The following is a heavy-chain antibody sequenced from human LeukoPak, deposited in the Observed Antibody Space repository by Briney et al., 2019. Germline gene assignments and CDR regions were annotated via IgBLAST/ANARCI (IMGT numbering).Heavy chain of an antibody. V-gene: IGHV1-18*01. CDR3: ARGSGEVPSPH. Sequence: ASVKVSCKASGYTFPSYGMRWVRQAPGQGLEWMGWISAYTGTTHYAQKLQGRVTITTHTSTSTAYMELRSVMSYYTAVYYCARGSGEVPSPHWGQGTLVSVSS. D-gene: IGHD7-27*01. CDR2: ISAYTGTT. J-gene: IGHJ4*02. CDR1: GYTFPSYG.